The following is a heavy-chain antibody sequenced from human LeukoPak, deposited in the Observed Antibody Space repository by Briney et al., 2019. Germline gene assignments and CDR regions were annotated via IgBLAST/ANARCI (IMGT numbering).Heavy chain of an antibody. J-gene: IGHJ4*02. CDR2: TRNKANSYTT. CDR3: XXXGVYPGGGTLDY. V-gene: IGHV3-72*01. CDR1: GFTFSDHY. Sequence: GGSLRLSCAASGFTFSDHYMDWVRQAPGKGLEWVGRTRNKANSYTTEYAASVKGRFTISRDDSKNSLYLQMNSLKTEDTAVYXXXXXGVYPGGGTLDYWGQGTLVTVSS. D-gene: IGHD1-14*01.